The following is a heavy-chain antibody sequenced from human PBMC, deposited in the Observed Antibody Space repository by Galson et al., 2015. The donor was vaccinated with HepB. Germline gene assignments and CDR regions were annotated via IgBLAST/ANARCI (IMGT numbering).Heavy chain of an antibody. Sequence: SLRLSCAASGFTFSTYAMSWVRQAPGKGLEWVSAISGSGGSTYYADSVKGRFTISRDTSKNTLYLQMNSLRAEDTAVYYCAKDQGEDYIWGTYRWGINVGGGLFDYWGQGTLVTVSS. D-gene: IGHD3-16*02. CDR1: GFTFSTYA. CDR3: AKDQGEDYIWGTYRWGINVGGGLFDY. CDR2: ISGSGGST. J-gene: IGHJ4*02. V-gene: IGHV3-23*01.